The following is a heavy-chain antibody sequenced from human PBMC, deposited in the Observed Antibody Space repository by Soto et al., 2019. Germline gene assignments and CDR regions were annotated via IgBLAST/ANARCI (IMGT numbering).Heavy chain of an antibody. J-gene: IGHJ4*02. Sequence: EVQLLESGGGLVQPGGSLRLSCAASGFTFSTYAMSWVRQTPGKGLEWVSAITGSGDSTYYADSVKGRFTISRDNSKNTLYLQMDSLRAEDTAVYYCAKDQMYGGSYYALIDYWGQGTLVTVSS. D-gene: IGHD1-26*01. CDR3: AKDQMYGGSYYALIDY. V-gene: IGHV3-23*01. CDR2: ITGSGDST. CDR1: GFTFSTYA.